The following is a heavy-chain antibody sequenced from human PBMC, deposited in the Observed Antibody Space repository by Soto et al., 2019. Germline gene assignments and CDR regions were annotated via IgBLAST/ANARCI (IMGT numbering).Heavy chain of an antibody. CDR1: GFTFSDYY. V-gene: IGHV3-11*01. D-gene: IGHD2-15*01. CDR2: ISSSGSTI. CDR3: ARDIEDIVVVVAATFYYYGMDV. Sequence: VGSLRLSCAASGFTFSDYYMSWIRQAPGKGLEWVSYISSSGSTIYYADSVKGRFTISRDNAKNSLYLQMNSLRAEDTAVYYCARDIEDIVVVVAATFYYYGMDVWGQGTTVTVSS. J-gene: IGHJ6*02.